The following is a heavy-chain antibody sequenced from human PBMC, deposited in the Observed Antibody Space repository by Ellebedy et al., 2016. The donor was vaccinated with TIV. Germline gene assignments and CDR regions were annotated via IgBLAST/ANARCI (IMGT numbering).Heavy chain of an antibody. CDR2: VWYDGSDK. J-gene: IGHJ4*02. CDR1: GFTFSTYG. D-gene: IGHD2/OR15-2a*01. CDR3: ARESCNNITCYFDY. V-gene: IGHV3-33*01. Sequence: PGGSLRLSCAASGFTFSTYGLHRVRQAPGQGLEWVAVVWYDGSDKYYADSVKGRFTISRDNSKNTLFLQMNSLRAEDTAVYYCARESCNNITCYFDYWGLGTLVTVSS.